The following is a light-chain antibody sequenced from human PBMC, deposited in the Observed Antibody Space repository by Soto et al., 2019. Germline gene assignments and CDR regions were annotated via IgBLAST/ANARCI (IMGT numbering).Light chain of an antibody. V-gene: IGKV3-20*01. CDR3: QQYGSSRT. J-gene: IGKJ1*01. CDR1: QSVSSSY. CDR2: GAS. Sequence: EIVLTQSPGTLSLSPGERATLSCRASQSVSSSYLACYQQKPGQAPRILIYGASSRATGIPDRFSGSGSGTDFTLTISRLEPEDFAVYYCQQYGSSRTFGQGTKVEIK.